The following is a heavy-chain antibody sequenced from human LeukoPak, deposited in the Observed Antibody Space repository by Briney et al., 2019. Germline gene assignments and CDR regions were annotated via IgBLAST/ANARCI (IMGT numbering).Heavy chain of an antibody. D-gene: IGHD4-17*01. V-gene: IGHV3-7*01. J-gene: IGHJ4*02. CDR1: GFTFSSYW. Sequence: GSLRLSCAASGFTFSSYWMSWVRQAPGKGLEWVANIKQDGGEKYYVDSVKGRFTISRDNAKNSLYLQMNSLRAEDTAVYSCARDRGDYTSSWSFSGDYWGQGTLVTVS. CDR2: IKQDGGEK. CDR3: ARDRGDYTSSWSFSGDY.